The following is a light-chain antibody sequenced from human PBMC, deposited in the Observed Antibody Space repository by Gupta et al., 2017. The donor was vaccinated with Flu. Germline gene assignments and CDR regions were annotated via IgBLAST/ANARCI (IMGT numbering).Light chain of an antibody. CDR1: QGIRGY. J-gene: IGKJ2*01. V-gene: IGKV1-9*01. Sequence: PSLLSASIGDRVTITCRASQGIRGYLGWYQQKPGKVPKLLIYAASTLQSGVPSRFSGSGSGTQYTLTISSLQAEDFASYYCHQVYSYPPTFGQGTRLEIK. CDR3: HQVYSYPPT. CDR2: AAS.